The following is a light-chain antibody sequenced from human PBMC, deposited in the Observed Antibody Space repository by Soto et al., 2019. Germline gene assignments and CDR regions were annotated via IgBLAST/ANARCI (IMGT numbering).Light chain of an antibody. CDR2: EVS. J-gene: IGLJ1*01. CDR3: SSYTSSSPF. CDR1: SSDVGGYNY. V-gene: IGLV2-14*01. Sequence: QSVLPQPASVSGSPGQSITISCTGTSSDVGGYNYVSWYQQHPGKAPKLMIYEVSNRPSGVSSRFSGSKSGNTASLTISGLQAEDEADYYCSSYTSSSPFFGTGTKVTVL.